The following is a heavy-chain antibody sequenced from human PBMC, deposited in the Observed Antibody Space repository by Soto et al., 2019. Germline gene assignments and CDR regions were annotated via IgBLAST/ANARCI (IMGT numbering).Heavy chain of an antibody. Sequence: GGSLRLSCAASGFTFSSYAMHWVRQAPGKGLEWVAVISYDGSNKYYADSVKGRFTISRDNSKNTLYLQMNSLRAEDTAVYYCARVGHPWERGPNFDYWGQGTLVTVSS. J-gene: IGHJ4*02. CDR2: ISYDGSNK. CDR1: GFTFSSYA. V-gene: IGHV3-30-3*01. CDR3: ARVGHPWERGPNFDY. D-gene: IGHD1-1*01.